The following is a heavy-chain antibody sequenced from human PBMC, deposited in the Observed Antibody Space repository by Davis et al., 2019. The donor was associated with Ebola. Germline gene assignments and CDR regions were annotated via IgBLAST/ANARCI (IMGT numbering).Heavy chain of an antibody. CDR2: ISSSGSTI. CDR3: ARERYSGYDY. Sequence: GESQKISCAASGFTFSDYYMSWIRQAPGKGLEWVSYISSSGSTIYYADSVKGRFTISRDNAKNSLYLQMNSLRAEDTAVYYCARERYSGYDYWGQGTLVTVSS. D-gene: IGHD5-12*01. CDR1: GFTFSDYY. J-gene: IGHJ4*02. V-gene: IGHV3-11*01.